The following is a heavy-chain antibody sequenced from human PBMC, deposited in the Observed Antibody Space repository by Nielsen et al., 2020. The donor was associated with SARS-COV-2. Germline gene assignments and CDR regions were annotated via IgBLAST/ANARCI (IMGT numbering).Heavy chain of an antibody. CDR1: GFTFSSYE. D-gene: IGHD2-2*01. CDR2: ISSSGSTI. CDR3: ARLTCFGDIVVVPAAIEFDY. Sequence: GESLKISCAASGFTFSSYEMNWVRQAPGKGLEWVSYISSSGSTIYYADSVKGRFTISRDNAKNSLYLQMNSLRAEDTAVYYCARLTCFGDIVVVPAAIEFDYWGQGTLVTVSS. V-gene: IGHV3-48*03. J-gene: IGHJ4*02.